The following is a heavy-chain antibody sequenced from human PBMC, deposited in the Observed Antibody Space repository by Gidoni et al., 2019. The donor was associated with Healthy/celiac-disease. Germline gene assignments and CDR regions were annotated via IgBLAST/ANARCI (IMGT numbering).Heavy chain of an antibody. CDR1: GFPFSSYS. Sequence: EVQLVESGGGLVKPGGSLRLSCAASGFPFSSYSMNWVRQAPGKGLEWVSSISSSSSYIYYADSVKGRFTISRDNAKNSLYLQMNSLRAEDTAVYYCAREGDYGDFFDYWGQGTLVTVSS. V-gene: IGHV3-21*01. D-gene: IGHD4-17*01. J-gene: IGHJ4*02. CDR2: ISSSSSYI. CDR3: AREGDYGDFFDY.